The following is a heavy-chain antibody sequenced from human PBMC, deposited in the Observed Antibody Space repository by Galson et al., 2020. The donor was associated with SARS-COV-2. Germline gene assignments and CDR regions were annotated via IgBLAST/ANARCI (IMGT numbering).Heavy chain of an antibody. CDR3: ARDPGHGDYGFDY. V-gene: IGHV1-2*06. D-gene: IGHD4-17*01. CDR1: GYTFTGYY. Sequence: ASVTVSCKASGYTFTGYYLHWVRQAPGQRLEWMGRLNPQSGDTSYVEKFQGRVTMTRDTSINTIYMELSSLRSDDTAFYFCARDPGHGDYGFDYWGQGALVTVSS. J-gene: IGHJ4*02. CDR2: LNPQSGDT.